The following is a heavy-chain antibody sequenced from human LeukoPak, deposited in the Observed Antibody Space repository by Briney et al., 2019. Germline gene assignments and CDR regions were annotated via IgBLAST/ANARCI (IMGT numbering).Heavy chain of an antibody. D-gene: IGHD1-14*01. J-gene: IGHJ6*03. Sequence: ASVKVSCKASGYTFTSYDINWVRQATGQGLEWMGWMNPNSGNTGYAQKFQGRVTITRNTSISTAYMELSSLRSEDTAVYYCARAGRKSRRDYYYYMDVWGKGTTVTVSS. CDR3: ARAGRKSRRDYYYYMDV. CDR1: GYTFTSYD. V-gene: IGHV1-8*03. CDR2: MNPNSGNT.